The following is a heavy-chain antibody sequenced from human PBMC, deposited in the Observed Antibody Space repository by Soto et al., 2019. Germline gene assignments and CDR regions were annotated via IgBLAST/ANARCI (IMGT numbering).Heavy chain of an antibody. D-gene: IGHD2-2*01. Sequence: LRLSCAASGFTFSSYAMSGGRQAPGKGLEWVSAISGSGGSTYYADSVKGRFTISRDNSKNTLYLQMNSLRAEDTAVYYWANSIVVVPAAKLPNWLAPWGQGTLVTVSS. CDR3: ANSIVVVPAAKLPNWLAP. J-gene: IGHJ5*02. CDR1: GFTFSSYA. CDR2: ISGSGGST. V-gene: IGHV3-23*01.